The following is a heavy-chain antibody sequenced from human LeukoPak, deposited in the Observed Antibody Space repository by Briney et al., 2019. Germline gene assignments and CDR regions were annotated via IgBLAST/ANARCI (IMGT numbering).Heavy chain of an antibody. D-gene: IGHD6-13*01. V-gene: IGHV4-61*02. CDR1: GGSISSGSYY. J-gene: IGHJ5*02. Sequence: PSETLSLTCTVSGGSISSGSYYWSWIRQPAGKGLEWIGRIYTSGSTNYNPSLKSRVTISVDTSKNQFSLKLSSVTAADTAVYYCARGSGSSWSPRRFDPWGQGTLVTVSS. CDR2: IYTSGST. CDR3: ARGSGSSWSPRRFDP.